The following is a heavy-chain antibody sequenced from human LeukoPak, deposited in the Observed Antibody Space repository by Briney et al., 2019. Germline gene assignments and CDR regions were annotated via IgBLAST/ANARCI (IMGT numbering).Heavy chain of an antibody. J-gene: IGHJ4*02. D-gene: IGHD4-23*01. Sequence: PSETLSLTCTVSGYSISSGYYWGWIRQPPGKGLEWIGSIYHSGSTYYNPSLKSRVTISVDTSKNQFSLKLSSVTAADTAVYYCARAKGVVTVAPVDYWGQGTLVTVSS. V-gene: IGHV4-38-2*02. CDR1: GYSISSGYY. CDR2: IYHSGST. CDR3: ARAKGVVTVAPVDY.